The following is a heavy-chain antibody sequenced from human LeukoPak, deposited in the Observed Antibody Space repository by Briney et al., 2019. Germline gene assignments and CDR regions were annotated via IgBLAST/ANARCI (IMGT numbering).Heavy chain of an antibody. J-gene: IGHJ4*02. CDR3: ARKGGSYGPSNY. CDR2: IKYDGSAK. D-gene: IGHD5-18*01. V-gene: IGHV3-7*01. Sequence: GGSLRLFCAASGFTLSSYWMSWVRQAPGKGLEWVANIKYDGSAKYYVDSVKGRFTISRDDAKNSLYLEMNSLRAEDTAVYYCARKGGSYGPSNYWGQGTLVTVSS. CDR1: GFTLSSYW.